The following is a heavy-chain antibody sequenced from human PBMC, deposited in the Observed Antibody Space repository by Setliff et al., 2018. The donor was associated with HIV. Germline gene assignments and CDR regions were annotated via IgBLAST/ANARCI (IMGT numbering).Heavy chain of an antibody. CDR3: ARDPVSDNSATPYYFDY. CDR2: IIPIFGTA. Sequence: SVKVSCKASGGTFSTYAISWVRQAPGQGLEWMGGIIPIFGTASYDQRFQGRVTITADETTSTAYMELSSLRSEDTAVYFCARDPVSDNSATPYYFDYWGQGTLVTVSS. D-gene: IGHD2-21*01. V-gene: IGHV1-69*13. CDR1: GGTFSTYA. J-gene: IGHJ4*02.